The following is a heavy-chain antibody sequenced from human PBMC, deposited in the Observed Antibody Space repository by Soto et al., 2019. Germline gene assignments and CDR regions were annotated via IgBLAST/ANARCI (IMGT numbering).Heavy chain of an antibody. CDR2: IYHSGST. D-gene: IGHD4-17*01. V-gene: IGHV4-4*02. CDR1: GGSISSSNW. CDR3: ARDYTIYGDYTTDY. Sequence: SETLSLTCAVSGGSISSSNWWSWVRQPPGKGLEWIGEIYHSGSTNYNPSLKGRVTISVDKFKNQFSLKLSSVTAADTAVYYCARDYTIYGDYTTDYWGQGTLVTVSS. J-gene: IGHJ4*02.